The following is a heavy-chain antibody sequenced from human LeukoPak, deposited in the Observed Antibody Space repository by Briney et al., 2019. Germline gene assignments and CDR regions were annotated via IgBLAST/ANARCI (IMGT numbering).Heavy chain of an antibody. CDR3: ARESSSSPGNVHYYYMDV. D-gene: IGHD6-6*01. Sequence: ASVKVSCKASGYTFTGYYMHWVRQAPGQGLEWMGRINPNSGGTNYAQKFQGRVTMTRDTSINTASMELSRLTSDDTAVYYSARESSSSPGNVHYYYMDVWGQGTTVTVSS. V-gene: IGHV1-2*06. J-gene: IGHJ6*03. CDR1: GYTFTGYY. CDR2: INPNSGGT.